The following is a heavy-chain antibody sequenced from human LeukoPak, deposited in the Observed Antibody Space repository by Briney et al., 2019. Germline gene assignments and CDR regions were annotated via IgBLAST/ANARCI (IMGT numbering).Heavy chain of an antibody. J-gene: IGHJ4*02. D-gene: IGHD3-22*01. Sequence: PGGSLRLSCAASGFTFSSHGMPWVRQAPGKGLEWVAVIWYDGSKKYYGDSVKGRFIVSRDNSKNTLYLQMNSPRAEDTAVYFCAKVADYYDTSGLDYWGQGTPVTVSS. CDR2: IWYDGSKK. CDR3: AKVADYYDTSGLDY. V-gene: IGHV3-33*06. CDR1: GFTFSSHG.